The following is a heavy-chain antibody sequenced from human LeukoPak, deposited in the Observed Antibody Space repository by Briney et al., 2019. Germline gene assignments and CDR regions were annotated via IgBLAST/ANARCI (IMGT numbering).Heavy chain of an antibody. CDR1: GYTFTGYY. D-gene: IGHD3-22*01. Sequence: ASVKVSCKASGYTFTGYYMHWVRQAPGQGLEWMGWINPNSGDTNYAQHFQGRVTMTRDTSTSTVYMELSSLRSEDTAVYYCARDFRDSSGYYDAFDIWGQGTMVTVSS. V-gene: IGHV1-2*02. J-gene: IGHJ3*02. CDR2: INPNSGDT. CDR3: ARDFRDSSGYYDAFDI.